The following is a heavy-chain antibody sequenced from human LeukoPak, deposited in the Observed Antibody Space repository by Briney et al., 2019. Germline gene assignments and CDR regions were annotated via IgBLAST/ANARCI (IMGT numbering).Heavy chain of an antibody. CDR3: ARPQGAFMVDTTALDY. D-gene: IGHD5-12*01. V-gene: IGHV3-30*03. CDR1: GFTFSNYG. CDR2: ISHDGSNK. J-gene: IGHJ4*02. Sequence: PGGALRLSCAASGFTFSNYGMHWVRQAPGKGLEWVALISHDGSNKNYADSVRGRFTISRDTSKNTLYLQMNSLRNEDTALYYCARPQGAFMVDTTALDYWGQGTLVTVSS.